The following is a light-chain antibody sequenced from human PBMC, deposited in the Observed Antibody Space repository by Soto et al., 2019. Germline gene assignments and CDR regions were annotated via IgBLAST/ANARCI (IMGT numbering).Light chain of an antibody. CDR3: QQYNSYSLT. CDR1: QSISSW. J-gene: IGKJ4*01. V-gene: IGKV1-5*01. Sequence: DIPMTQSPSTLSASVGDRVTITCRASQSISSWLAWYQQKPGKAPKLLIYDASSLESGVPSRFSGGGSGTEFTLTISRLQPDDFATYYCQQYNSYSLTFGGGTKVEI. CDR2: DAS.